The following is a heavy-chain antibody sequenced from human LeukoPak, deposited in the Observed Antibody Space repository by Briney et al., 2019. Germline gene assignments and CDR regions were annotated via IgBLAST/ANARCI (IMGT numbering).Heavy chain of an antibody. Sequence: GGSLRLSCAASGFTFSNAWMSWVRQAPGKGLEWVGRIKSKTDGGTIDYTIPVKGRFTISRDDSKNTLYLQMNSLKTEDTAVYYCTTGGDESYSFGPPFRYWGQGTLVTVSS. V-gene: IGHV3-15*01. J-gene: IGHJ4*02. CDR1: GFTFSNAW. D-gene: IGHD1-26*01. CDR2: IKSKTDGGTI. CDR3: TTGGDESYSFGPPFRY.